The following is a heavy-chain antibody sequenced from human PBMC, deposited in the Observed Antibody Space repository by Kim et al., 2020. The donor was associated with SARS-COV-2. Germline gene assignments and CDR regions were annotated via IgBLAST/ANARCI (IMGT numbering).Heavy chain of an antibody. CDR1: GGSISSGGYY. CDR3: ARSGYTYCGGDCSLTSYYFDY. CDR2: IYYSGST. Sequence: SETLSLTCTVSGGSISSGGYYWSWIRQHPGKGLEWIGYIYYSGSTYYNPSLKSRVTISVDTSKNQFSLKLSSVTAADTAVYYCARSGYTYCGGDCSLTSYYFDYWGQGTLVTVSS. V-gene: IGHV4-31*03. D-gene: IGHD2-21*02. J-gene: IGHJ4*02.